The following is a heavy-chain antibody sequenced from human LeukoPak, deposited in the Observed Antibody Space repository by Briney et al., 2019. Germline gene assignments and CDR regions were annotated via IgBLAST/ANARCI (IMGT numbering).Heavy chain of an antibody. CDR2: ISWNSGSI. CDR3: AKDQSAEYSSGRGYFDY. D-gene: IGHD6-19*01. J-gene: IGHJ4*02. V-gene: IGHV3-9*01. CDR1: GFTFDDYA. Sequence: GGSLRLSCAASGFTFDDYAMHWVRQAPGKGLEWVSGISWNSGSIGYADSVKGRFTISRDNAKNSLYLQMNSLRAEDTALYYYAKDQSAEYSSGRGYFDYWGQGTLVTVSS.